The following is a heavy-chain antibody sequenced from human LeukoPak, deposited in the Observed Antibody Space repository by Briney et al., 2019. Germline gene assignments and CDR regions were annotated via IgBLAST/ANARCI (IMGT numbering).Heavy chain of an antibody. V-gene: IGHV4-39*07. J-gene: IGHJ1*01. CDR3: ARVVQSTDSSGFYLPEYFQH. D-gene: IGHD3-22*01. CDR2: IYYSGST. Sequence: SETLSLTCTVSGGSISSSSYYWGWIRQPSGKGLEWIGSIYYSGSTYYNPSLKSRVTISVDTSKNQFSLKLSSVTAADTAVYYCARVVQSTDSSGFYLPEYFQHWGQGTLVTVSS. CDR1: GGSISSSSYY.